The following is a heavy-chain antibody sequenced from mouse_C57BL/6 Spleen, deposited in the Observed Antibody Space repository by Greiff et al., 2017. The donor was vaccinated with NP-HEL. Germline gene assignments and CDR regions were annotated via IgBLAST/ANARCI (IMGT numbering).Heavy chain of an antibody. CDR1: GYTFTSYW. V-gene: IGHV1-55*01. CDR3: ARLNWAMDY. Sequence: VQLQQPGAELVKPGASVKMSCKASGYTFTSYWITWVKQRPGQGLEWIGDIYPGSGSTNYNEKFKSQATLTVDTSSITAYMQLSSLTSEDSAVYYCARLNWAMDYWGQGTSVTVSS. J-gene: IGHJ4*01. CDR2: IYPGSGST. D-gene: IGHD4-1*01.